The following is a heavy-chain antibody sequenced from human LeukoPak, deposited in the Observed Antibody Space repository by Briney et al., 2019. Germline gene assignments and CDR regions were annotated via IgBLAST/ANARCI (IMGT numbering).Heavy chain of an antibody. V-gene: IGHV3-7*01. CDR1: GFTFSSYW. J-gene: IGHJ4*02. CDR2: IKQDGSEK. D-gene: IGHD3-22*01. CDR3: AKDQYYDSSGYPKFDY. Sequence: GGSLRLSCAASGFTFSSYWMSWVRQAPGKGLEWVANIKQDGSEKYYVDSVKGRFTISRDNAKNTLYLQMNSLRAEDTAVYYCAKDQYYDSSGYPKFDYWGQGTLVTVSS.